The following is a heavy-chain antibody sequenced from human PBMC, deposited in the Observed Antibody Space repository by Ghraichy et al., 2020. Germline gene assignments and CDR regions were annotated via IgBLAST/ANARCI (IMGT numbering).Heavy chain of an antibody. CDR2: IWYDGSNK. J-gene: IGHJ6*03. CDR1: GFTFSSYG. D-gene: IGHD3-10*01. V-gene: IGHV3-33*01. Sequence: GSLNISCAASGFTFSSYGMHWVRQAPGKGLEWVAVIWYDGSNKYYADSVKGRFTISRDNSKNTLYLQMNSLRAEDTAVYYCARDRFTMVRGVRYYYYMDVWGKGTTVTVSS. CDR3: ARDRFTMVRGVRYYYYMDV.